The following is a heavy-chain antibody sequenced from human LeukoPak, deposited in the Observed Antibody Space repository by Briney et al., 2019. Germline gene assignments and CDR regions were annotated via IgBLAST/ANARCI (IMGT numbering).Heavy chain of an antibody. CDR2: ISYDGSNK. Sequence: GRPPHPPSATTAFTSNSHRKPWVRQAPGKGLEWVAVISYDGSNKYYADSVKGRFTISRDNSKNTLYLQMNSLRAEDTAVYYCAGGKYFDYWGQPTLTTASS. J-gene: IGHJ4*02. V-gene: IGHV3-30*03. D-gene: IGHD2-15*01. CDR1: AFTSNSHR. CDR3: AGGKYFDY.